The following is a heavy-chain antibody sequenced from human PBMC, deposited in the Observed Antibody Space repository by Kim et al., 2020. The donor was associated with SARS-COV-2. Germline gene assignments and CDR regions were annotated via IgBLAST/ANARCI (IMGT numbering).Heavy chain of an antibody. V-gene: IGHV4-34*01. CDR3: ARGNGGGAFGI. CDR1: GGSFSVYS. D-gene: IGHD3-16*01. CDR2: IFHSGTT. Sequence: SETLSLTCAVYGGSFSVYSWMWIRQPPGKGLEWIGEIFHSGTTNYNPSLKSRLTTSVDTSKNQFSLRLSSVTAADTAVYYCARGNGGGAFGIWGQETMVAVSS. J-gene: IGHJ3*02.